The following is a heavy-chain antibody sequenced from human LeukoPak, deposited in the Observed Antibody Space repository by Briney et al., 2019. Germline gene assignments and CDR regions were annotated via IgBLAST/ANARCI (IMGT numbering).Heavy chain of an antibody. D-gene: IGHD2-2*01. CDR2: IYYSGST. J-gene: IGHJ6*03. V-gene: IGHV4-39*02. Sequence: SETLSLTCTVSGGSISSSSYYWGWIRQPPGKGLEWIGSIYYSGSTHYNPSLKSRVTISVDTSKKQFSLKLSSVTAADTAVYYCARDARYCSSTSCHYYMDVWGKGTTVTVSS. CDR1: GGSISSSSYY. CDR3: ARDARYCSSTSCHYYMDV.